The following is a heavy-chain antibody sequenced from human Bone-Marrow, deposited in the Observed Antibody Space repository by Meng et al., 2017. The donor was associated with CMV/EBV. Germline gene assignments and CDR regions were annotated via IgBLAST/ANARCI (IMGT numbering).Heavy chain of an antibody. CDR1: GCSISSSNW. CDR3: TRERGFLEWSQFDY. J-gene: IGHJ4*02. V-gene: IGHV4-4*02. D-gene: IGHD3-3*01. CDR2: IYHSGST. Sequence: SGCSISSSNWWSWVRQPPGRGLEWIREIYHSGSTNYNPSLKSRVTISVDKSKNQFSLKLSSVTAADTAVYYCTRERGFLEWSQFDYWGQGTLVTVSS.